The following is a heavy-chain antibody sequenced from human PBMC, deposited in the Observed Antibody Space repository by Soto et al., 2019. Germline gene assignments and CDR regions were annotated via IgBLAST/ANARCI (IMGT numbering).Heavy chain of an antibody. J-gene: IGHJ4*02. CDR3: ARDAYSGSYYVY. V-gene: IGHV1-69*08. D-gene: IGHD1-26*01. Sequence: QVQLVQSGAEVKKPGSSVKVSCKASGGTFSSYTISWVRQAPGQGLEWMGRIIPILGIANYAQKFQGRVTITADKSTSTAYMELSSLRSEDTAVYYCARDAYSGSYYVYWGQGTLFTVSS. CDR2: IIPILGIA. CDR1: GGTFSSYT.